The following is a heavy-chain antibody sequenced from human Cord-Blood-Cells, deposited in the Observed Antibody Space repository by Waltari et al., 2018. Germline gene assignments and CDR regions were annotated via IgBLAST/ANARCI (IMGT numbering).Heavy chain of an antibody. CDR2: IIPILGIA. V-gene: IGHV1-69*04. CDR1: GGTFSSSA. J-gene: IGHJ3*02. Sequence: QVQLVQSGAEVKKPGSSVKVSCKASGGTFSSSAISWVRQAPGQGLEWMGGIIPILGIANYAQKFQGRVTITADESTSTAYMELSSLRSEDTAVYYCARDWAAAGTGAFDIWGQGTMVTVSS. CDR3: ARDWAAAGTGAFDI. D-gene: IGHD6-13*01.